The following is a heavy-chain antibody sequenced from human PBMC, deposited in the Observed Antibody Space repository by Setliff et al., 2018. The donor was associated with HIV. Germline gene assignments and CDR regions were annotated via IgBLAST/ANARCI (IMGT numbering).Heavy chain of an antibody. D-gene: IGHD6-19*01. CDR3: ARGSSGWTFDY. Sequence: SETLSLTCTVSGGSISSHYWNWIRQPPGKGLEWIGYIYYSGGTNYNPSLKSRVTISADKSKNQFSLKLSSVTAADTAVYYCARGSSGWTFDYWGQGTLVTVSS. CDR2: IYYSGGT. CDR1: GGSISSHY. J-gene: IGHJ4*02. V-gene: IGHV4-59*11.